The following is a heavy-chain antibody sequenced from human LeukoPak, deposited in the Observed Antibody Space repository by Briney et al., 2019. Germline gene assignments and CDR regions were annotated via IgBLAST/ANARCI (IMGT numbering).Heavy chain of an antibody. J-gene: IGHJ4*02. CDR3: ARGGFWSGYVDY. CDR1: GGSISSGSYY. Sequence: PSQTLSLTCTVSGGSISSGSYYWSWIRQPAGKGLEWIGRIYTSGSTNYNPSLKSRVTISVDTSKNQFSLKLSSVTAADTAVYYCARGGFWSGYVDYWGQGTLVTVSS. D-gene: IGHD3-3*01. CDR2: IYTSGST. V-gene: IGHV4-61*02.